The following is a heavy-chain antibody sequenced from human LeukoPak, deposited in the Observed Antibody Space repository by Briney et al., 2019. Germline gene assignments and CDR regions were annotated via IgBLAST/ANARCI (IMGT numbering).Heavy chain of an antibody. CDR3: AREVYSSSRPADAFDI. J-gene: IGHJ3*02. D-gene: IGHD6-13*01. CDR1: VLTFSTYY. CDR2: LMQDGREK. Sequence: GGPQRLLCRGSVLTFSTYYMRWLRRARGRGVVWVANLMQDGREKNYVDAVKGRFTISRDNARNSLYLQMSSLGAEDTAVYYCAREVYSSSRPADAFDIWGQGTVVTVSS. V-gene: IGHV3-7*01.